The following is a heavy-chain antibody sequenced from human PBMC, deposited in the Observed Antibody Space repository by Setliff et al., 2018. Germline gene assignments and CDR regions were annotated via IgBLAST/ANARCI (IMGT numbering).Heavy chain of an antibody. CDR2: IIPLFGTT. D-gene: IGHD2-2*01. J-gene: IGHJ3*01. Sequence: SVKVSCKTSGGTFSSFAVSWVRQAPGQRPEWVGRIIPLFGTTNFAQEFQGRVTITADESTETTYMDLTSLRSEDTAVYYCARGYQVTPPRADAFDVWGQGTLVTVSS. CDR1: GGTFSSFA. V-gene: IGHV1-69*13. CDR3: ARGYQVTPPRADAFDV.